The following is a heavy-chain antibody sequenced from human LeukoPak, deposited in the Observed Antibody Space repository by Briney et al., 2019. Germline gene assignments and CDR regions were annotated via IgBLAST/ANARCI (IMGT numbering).Heavy chain of an antibody. CDR1: GYTFTGYY. Sequence: ASVKVSCKASGYTFTGYYMHWVRQAPGRGLEWMGWINPNSGGTNYAQKFQGRVTMTRDTSISTAYMELSRLRSDDTAVYYCARGIAAAGTFMYYYYGMDVWGQGTTVTVSS. D-gene: IGHD6-13*01. V-gene: IGHV1-2*02. CDR2: INPNSGGT. CDR3: ARGIAAAGTFMYYYYGMDV. J-gene: IGHJ6*02.